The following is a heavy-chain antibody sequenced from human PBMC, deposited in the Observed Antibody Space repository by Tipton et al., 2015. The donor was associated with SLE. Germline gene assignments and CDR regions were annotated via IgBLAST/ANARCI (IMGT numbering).Heavy chain of an antibody. D-gene: IGHD1-26*01. V-gene: IGHV1-69*01. Sequence: QLVQSGPEVKKPGSSVKVSCKASGGTFSSYAISWVRQAPGQGLEWMGGIIPIFGTANYAQKFQGRVTITADESTSTAYMELSSLRSEDTAVYYCATPMYSGSSYYYYYYGMDVWGQGTTVTVSS. CDR3: ATPMYSGSSYYYYYYGMDV. CDR2: IIPIFGTA. J-gene: IGHJ6*02. CDR1: GGTFSSYA.